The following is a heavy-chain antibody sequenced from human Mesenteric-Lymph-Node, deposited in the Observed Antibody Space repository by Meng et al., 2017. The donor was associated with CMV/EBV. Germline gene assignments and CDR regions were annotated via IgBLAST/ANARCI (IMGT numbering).Heavy chain of an antibody. J-gene: IGHJ4*02. Sequence: QVQLVQSGAEVKKHGAAVRVSWKASGYTFIDYYINWVRQAPGQGLEWMGRINPKTGGRSYAQNFQGRVTMTRDTSINTAYMEVNRLNSDDTAMYYCARDRDTDWYSPFDYWGPGTLVTVSS. V-gene: IGHV1-2*06. CDR3: ARDRDTDWYSPFDY. CDR1: GYTFIDYY. CDR2: INPKTGGR. D-gene: IGHD3-9*01.